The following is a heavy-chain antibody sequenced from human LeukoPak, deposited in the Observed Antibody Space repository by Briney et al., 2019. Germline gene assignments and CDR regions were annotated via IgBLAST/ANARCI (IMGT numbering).Heavy chain of an antibody. D-gene: IGHD3-16*01. CDR2: ISYDGSNK. V-gene: IGHV3-30*03. Sequence: GGSLRLSCAASGFTFSSYGMHWVRQAPGKGLEWVAVISYDGSNKYYADSVKGRFTISRDNSKDRLYLQMNSLRPEDTAMYYCARVRGGRSWYYYGMDVWGRGTTVTVSS. CDR3: ARVRGGRSWYYYGMDV. J-gene: IGHJ6*02. CDR1: GFTFSSYG.